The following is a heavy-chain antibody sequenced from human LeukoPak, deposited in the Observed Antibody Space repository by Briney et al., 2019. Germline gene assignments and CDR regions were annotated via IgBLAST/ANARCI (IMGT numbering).Heavy chain of an antibody. CDR1: GVSISSYY. Sequence: SETLSLTCTVSGVSISSYYWSWIRQPPGKGLEWIARILHSGGTTYNPSLRSRATISIDTSKNQFSLKLSSVTAADTAVYYCARDRKYCTNGVCSWGAFDIWGQGTMVTVSS. J-gene: IGHJ3*02. CDR2: ILHSGGT. D-gene: IGHD2-8*01. V-gene: IGHV4-59*12. CDR3: ARDRKYCTNGVCSWGAFDI.